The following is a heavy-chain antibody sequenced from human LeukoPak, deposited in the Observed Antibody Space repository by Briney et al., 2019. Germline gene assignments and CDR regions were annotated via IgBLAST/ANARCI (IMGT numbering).Heavy chain of an antibody. CDR3: ARGRGYYYDSSGYYSGY. CDR2: MNPNSGNT. V-gene: IGHV1-8*02. CDR1: GYTFTGYY. J-gene: IGHJ4*02. D-gene: IGHD3-22*01. Sequence: ASVKVSCKASGYTFTGYYMHWVRQAPGQGLEWMGWMNPNSGNTGYAQKFQGRVTMTRNTSISTAYMELSSLRSEDTAVYYCARGRGYYYDSSGYYSGYWGQGTLVTVSS.